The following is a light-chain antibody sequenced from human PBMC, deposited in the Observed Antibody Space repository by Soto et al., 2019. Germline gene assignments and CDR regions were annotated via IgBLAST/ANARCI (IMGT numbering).Light chain of an antibody. J-gene: IGKJ4*01. CDR2: DSS. V-gene: IGKV3-11*01. CDR1: QSVSSY. CDR3: HQGTNWTRWLT. Sequence: EIVLTQSPATLSLSPGERDTLSCRASQSVSSYLAWYQQKPGQAPRLLIYDSSNRATGLPARFCGSGSWTDFSLNVSSLEPEDFAVYCGHQGTNWTRWLTLAGGTMVEIK.